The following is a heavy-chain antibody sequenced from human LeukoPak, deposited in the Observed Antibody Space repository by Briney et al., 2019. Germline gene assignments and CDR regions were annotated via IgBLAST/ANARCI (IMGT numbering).Heavy chain of an antibody. J-gene: IGHJ4*02. D-gene: IGHD1-26*01. CDR2: IEQDGSQK. CDR1: GFTFSSYG. CDR3: ARNSGSYPFDN. Sequence: PGGSLRLSCAASGFTFSSYGLSWVRQAPGKGLEWVAFIEQDGSQKYYVDSVRGRFTISRDNAKNSVYLQMNSLRVKDTAVYYCARNSGSYPFDNWGQGTLVTVSS. V-gene: IGHV3-7*01.